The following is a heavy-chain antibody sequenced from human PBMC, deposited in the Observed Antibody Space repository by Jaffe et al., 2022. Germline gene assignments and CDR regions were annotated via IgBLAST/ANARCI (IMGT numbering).Heavy chain of an antibody. CDR3: ARDIWAPGGY. J-gene: IGHJ4*02. CDR1: GGSFSGYY. CDR2: INHSGST. Sequence: QVQLQQWGAGLLKPSETLSLTCAVYGGSFSGYYWSWIRQPPGKGLEWIGEINHSGSTNYNPSLKSRVTISVDTSKNQFSLKLSSVTAADTAVYYCARDIWAPGGYWGQGTLVTVSS. D-gene: IGHD7-27*01. V-gene: IGHV4-34*01.